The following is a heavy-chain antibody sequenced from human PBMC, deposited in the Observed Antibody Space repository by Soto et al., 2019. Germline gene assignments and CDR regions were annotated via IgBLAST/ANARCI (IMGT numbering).Heavy chain of an antibody. V-gene: IGHV3-30-3*01. CDR3: ASDPDDIVVVPAAMPGERRGALSAFDI. J-gene: IGHJ3*02. CDR1: GFTFSSYA. Sequence: GGSLRLSCAASGFTFSSYAMHWVRQAPGKGLEWVAVISYDGSNKYYADSVKGRFTISRDNSKNTLYLQMNSLRAEDTAVYYCASDPDDIVVVPAAMPGERRGALSAFDIWGQGTMVTVSS. D-gene: IGHD2-2*01. CDR2: ISYDGSNK.